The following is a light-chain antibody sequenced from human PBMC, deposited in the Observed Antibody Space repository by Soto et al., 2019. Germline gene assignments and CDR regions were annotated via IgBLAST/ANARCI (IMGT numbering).Light chain of an antibody. V-gene: IGLV2-23*01. J-gene: IGLJ2*01. CDR2: EGS. CDR1: SSDVGSFNL. CDR3: CSSGGGGTSLV. Sequence: QSALTQPASVSGSPGQSITISCTGTSSDVGSFNLVSWYQQHPGKAPKLITYEGSQRPSGVSNRFSGSKSGNTASLTISGLPAADEADYYCCSSGGGGTSLVLGGGTKLTVL.